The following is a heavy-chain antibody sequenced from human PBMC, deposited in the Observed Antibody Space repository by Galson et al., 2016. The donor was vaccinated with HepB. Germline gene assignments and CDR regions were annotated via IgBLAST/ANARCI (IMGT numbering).Heavy chain of an antibody. CDR2: TNNANGNT. J-gene: IGHJ4*02. D-gene: IGHD6-19*01. CDR1: GYTFTSYA. Sequence: SVKVSCKASGYTFTSYAIHWVRQAPGQRLEWMGWTNNANGNTEYSQSFQGRVTFTRDTYASTAYMELSSLRSEDTAVYYCARDGGSGWSRLWWGQGTLVAVSS. V-gene: IGHV1-3*04. CDR3: ARDGGSGWSRLW.